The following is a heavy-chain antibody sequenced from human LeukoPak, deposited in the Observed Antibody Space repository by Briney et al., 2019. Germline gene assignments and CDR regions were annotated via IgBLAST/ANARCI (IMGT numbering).Heavy chain of an antibody. CDR3: ARSAGYSSSWYRYYFDY. Sequence: GGSLRLSCAASGFTFSSYEMNWVRQAPGKGLEWVSYISSSGSTIYYADSVKGRFTISRDNAKNSLYLQMNSLRAEDTAVYYCARSAGYSSSWYRYYFDYWGQGTLVTVSS. CDR1: GFTFSSYE. CDR2: ISSSGSTI. D-gene: IGHD6-13*01. V-gene: IGHV3-48*03. J-gene: IGHJ4*02.